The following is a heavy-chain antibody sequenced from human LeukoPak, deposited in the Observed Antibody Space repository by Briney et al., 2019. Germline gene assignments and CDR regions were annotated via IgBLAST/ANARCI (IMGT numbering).Heavy chain of an antibody. D-gene: IGHD3-10*01. Sequence: ASVKVSCKASGYTFTGYYMHWVRQAPGRGLEWMGWINPNSGGTNYAQKFQGRVTMTRDTSISTAYMELSRLRSDDTAVYYCARVLWFGERGYFDYWGQGTLVTVSS. J-gene: IGHJ4*01. V-gene: IGHV1-2*02. CDR2: INPNSGGT. CDR1: GYTFTGYY. CDR3: ARVLWFGERGYFDY.